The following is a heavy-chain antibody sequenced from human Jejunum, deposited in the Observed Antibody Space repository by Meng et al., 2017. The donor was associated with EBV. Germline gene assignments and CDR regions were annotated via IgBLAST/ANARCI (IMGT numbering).Heavy chain of an antibody. V-gene: IGHV4-4*02. CDR1: GGSISTDNG. CDR2: IHHSGST. CDR3: ARDRGVEDY. J-gene: IGHJ4*02. D-gene: IGHD5-24*01. Sequence: QVQLQESGPGRVKPSGTLSLTRAVSGGSISTDNGWSWVRQPPGKGLEYIGEIHHSGSTKYNPSLKSRVTISVDKSNNHFSLKLSSVTAADTAVYYCARDRGVEDYWGQGTLGTVAS.